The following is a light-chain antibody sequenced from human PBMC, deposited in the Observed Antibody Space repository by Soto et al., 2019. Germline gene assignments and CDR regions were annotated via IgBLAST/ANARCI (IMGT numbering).Light chain of an antibody. CDR2: LGS. V-gene: IGKV2-28*01. J-gene: IGKJ2*01. Sequence: EIAMTQSPLSLAVTPGEPASISCRSRQTLLHSNGYTYLDWYLQKPGQSPQLLIYLGSNRASGVPDRFSGSGSGTDFTLKISRVEAEDVGIFYCMQGLRPMYTFGQGTKLEIK. CDR3: MQGLRPMYT. CDR1: QTLLHSNGYTY.